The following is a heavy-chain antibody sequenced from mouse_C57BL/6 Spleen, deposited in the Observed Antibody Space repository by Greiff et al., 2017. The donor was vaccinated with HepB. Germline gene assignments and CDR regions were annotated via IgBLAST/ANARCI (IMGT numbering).Heavy chain of an antibody. V-gene: IGHV7-3*01. Sequence: EVKLVESGGGLVQPGGSLSLSCAASGFTFTDYYMSWVRQPPGKALEWLGFIRNKANGYTTEYSASVKGRFTISSDNSQSILYLQMNALRAEDSATYYCARSPLSPQRYFDVWGTGTTVTVSS. CDR3: ARSPLSPQRYFDV. J-gene: IGHJ1*03. CDR2: IRNKANGYTT. D-gene: IGHD1-1*01. CDR1: GFTFTDYY.